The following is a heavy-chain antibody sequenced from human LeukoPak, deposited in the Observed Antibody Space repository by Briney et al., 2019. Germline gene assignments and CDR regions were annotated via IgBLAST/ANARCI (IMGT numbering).Heavy chain of an antibody. V-gene: IGHV1-8*01. J-gene: IGHJ4*02. CDR2: MNPDNGNT. Sequence: ASVKVSCKTSGYRFTNFDINWVRQAPGQGLEWMGWMNPDNGNTGYAQQFQGRVSMSGDTSISTAFMVLSSLRSDDTAVYFCARGPRESSSSDYWGQGTLVTVSS. CDR3: ARGPRESSSSDY. CDR1: GYRFTNFD. D-gene: IGHD6-13*01.